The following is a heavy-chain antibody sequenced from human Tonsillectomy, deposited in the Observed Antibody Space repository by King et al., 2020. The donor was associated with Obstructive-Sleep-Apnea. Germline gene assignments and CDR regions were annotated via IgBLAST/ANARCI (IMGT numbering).Heavy chain of an antibody. Sequence: VQLQESGPGLVKPSQTLSLTCTVSGGSISSGGYYWSWIRQHPGKGLEWSGYIYYSGSTYYNPSIKSRVTISVDTSKNQFSLQLSSVTAADTAVYYCARAGSWETVPDFDYWGQGTLVTVSS. CDR3: ARAGSWETVPDFDY. D-gene: IGHD1-26*01. CDR2: IYYSGST. V-gene: IGHV4-31*03. J-gene: IGHJ4*02. CDR1: GGSISSGGYY.